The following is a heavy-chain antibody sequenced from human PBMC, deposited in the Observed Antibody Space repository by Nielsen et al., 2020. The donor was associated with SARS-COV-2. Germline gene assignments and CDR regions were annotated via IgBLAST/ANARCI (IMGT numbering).Heavy chain of an antibody. J-gene: IGHJ6*02. CDR1: GFTFDDYA. CDR2: ISWNSGSI. Sequence: SLKISCAASGFTFDDYAMHWVRQAPGKGLEWVSGISWNSGSISYADSVKGRFTISRDNAKNSLYLQMNSLSAEDTALYYCATLYYYYGMDVWGQGTTVTVSS. V-gene: IGHV3-9*01. CDR3: ATLYYYYGMDV.